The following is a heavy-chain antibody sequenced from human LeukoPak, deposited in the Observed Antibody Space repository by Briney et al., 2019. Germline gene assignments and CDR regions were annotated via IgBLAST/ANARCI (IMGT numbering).Heavy chain of an antibody. D-gene: IGHD5-24*01. CDR2: ISGSGGST. Sequence: GGSLSLSCAASGFTFSSYAMSWVRQAPGKGLEWVSAISGSGGSTYYADSVKGRFTISRDNSKNTLYLQMNSLRAEDTAVYYCAITGRDGYNWEYWGQGTLVTVSS. V-gene: IGHV3-23*01. CDR1: GFTFSSYA. CDR3: AITGRDGYNWEY. J-gene: IGHJ4*02.